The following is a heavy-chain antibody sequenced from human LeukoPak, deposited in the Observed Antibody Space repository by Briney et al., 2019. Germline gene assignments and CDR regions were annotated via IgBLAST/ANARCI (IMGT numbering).Heavy chain of an antibody. D-gene: IGHD5-18*01. CDR3: ARDVDTSSHSSQLDP. Sequence: GGSLRLSCATAGFTFSTFGIHWVRQTPGKGLEWAAAIQYDGSKQYYGDSVKGRFTISRDSSKNTVYLQMNSLRDEDTAVYYCARDVDTSSHSSQLDPWGQGTLVTVSS. CDR1: GFTFSTFG. J-gene: IGHJ5*02. V-gene: IGHV3-33*01. CDR2: IQYDGSKQ.